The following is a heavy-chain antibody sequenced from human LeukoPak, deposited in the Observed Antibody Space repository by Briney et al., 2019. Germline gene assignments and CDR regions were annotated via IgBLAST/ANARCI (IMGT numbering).Heavy chain of an antibody. Sequence: ASVKVSCKASGYTFTSYGISGVRQAPGQGLEWMGWISAYNGNTNYAQKLQGRVTMTTDTSASTAYMELRSLRSDDTAVYYCARDVPYYYGSGSYYNGLPIDYWGQGTLVTVSS. CDR1: GYTFTSYG. V-gene: IGHV1-18*01. CDR2: ISAYNGNT. J-gene: IGHJ4*02. D-gene: IGHD3-10*01. CDR3: ARDVPYYYGSGSYYNGLPIDY.